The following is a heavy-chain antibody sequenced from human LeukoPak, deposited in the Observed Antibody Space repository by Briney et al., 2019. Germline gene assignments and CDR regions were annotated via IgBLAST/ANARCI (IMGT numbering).Heavy chain of an antibody. J-gene: IGHJ4*02. Sequence: SETLSLTCAVYGGSFSGYHWSWIRQPPGKGLEWIGEINHSGSTNYNPSLKSRVTISVDTSKNQFSLKLSSVTAADTAVYYCARAHTIFGVVITDYYFDYWGQGTLVTVSS. CDR3: ARAHTIFGVVITDYYFDY. D-gene: IGHD3-3*01. V-gene: IGHV4-34*01. CDR2: INHSGST. CDR1: GGSFSGYH.